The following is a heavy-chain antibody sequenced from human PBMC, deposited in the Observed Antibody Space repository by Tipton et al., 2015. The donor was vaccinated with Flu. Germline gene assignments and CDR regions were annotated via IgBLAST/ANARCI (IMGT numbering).Heavy chain of an antibody. V-gene: IGHV3-9*01. CDR1: GFSFSTHA. CDR3: AKDMRDSSSLDYYYYSGMDV. J-gene: IGHJ6*02. CDR2: INWNGISV. D-gene: IGHD3-22*01. Sequence: SLRLSCAASGFSFSTHAMSWVRQAPGKGLEWVSSINWNGISVGYAASVKGRFTIYRDNTKNSLYLQMDSLKTEDTALYYCAKDMRDSSSLDYYYYSGMDVWGQGTTVTVSS.